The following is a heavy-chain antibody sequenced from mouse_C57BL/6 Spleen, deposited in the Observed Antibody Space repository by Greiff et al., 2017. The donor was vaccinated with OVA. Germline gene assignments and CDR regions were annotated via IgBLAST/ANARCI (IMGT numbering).Heavy chain of an antibody. CDR2: ISSGGSYT. V-gene: IGHV5-6*01. CDR1: GFTFSSYG. Sequence: EVQLVESGGDLVKPGGSLKLSCAASGFTFSSYGMSWVRQTPDKRLEWVATISSGGSYTYYPDSVKGRFTISRDNAKNTLYLQMSSLKSEDTAMYYCARHGSGRYFDVWGTGTTVTVSS. CDR3: ARHGSGRYFDV. D-gene: IGHD4-1*01. J-gene: IGHJ1*03.